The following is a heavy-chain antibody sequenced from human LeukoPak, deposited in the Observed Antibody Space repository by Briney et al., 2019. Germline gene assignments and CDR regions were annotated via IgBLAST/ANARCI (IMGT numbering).Heavy chain of an antibody. CDR2: ISSSGSTI. V-gene: IGHV3-11*01. CDR1: GFTFSDYY. CDR3: ARVSLYAYYYGMDV. D-gene: IGHD2/OR15-2a*01. Sequence: GGSLRLSCAASGFTFSDYYMSWIRQAPGKGLEWVSYISSSGSTIYYADSVKGRFTISRDNAKNSLYLQMNSLRAEDTAVYYCARVSLYAYYYGMDVWGQGTTVTVSS. J-gene: IGHJ6*02.